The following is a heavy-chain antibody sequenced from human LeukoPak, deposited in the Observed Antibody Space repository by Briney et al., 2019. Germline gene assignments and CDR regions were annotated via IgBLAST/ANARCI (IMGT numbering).Heavy chain of an antibody. CDR1: GGSISSSSYY. J-gene: IGHJ1*01. CDR3: ARRRAGESLQH. V-gene: IGHV4-39*07. Sequence: SETLSLTCTVSGGSISSSSYYWGWIRQPPGKGLEWIGSIYYSGSTYYNPSLKSRVTISVDTSKNQFSLKLSSVTAADTAVYYCARRRAGESLQHWGQGTLVTVSS. D-gene: IGHD3-16*01. CDR2: IYYSGST.